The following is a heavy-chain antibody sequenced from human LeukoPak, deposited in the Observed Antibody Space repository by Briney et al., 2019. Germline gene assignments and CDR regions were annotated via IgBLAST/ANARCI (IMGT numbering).Heavy chain of an antibody. CDR3: ARLFDS. Sequence: SETLSLTCTVSGGSISSYYWSWIRQPPGKGLEWIGYIYYSGSTNYNPSLKSRVTISVDTSKNQFSLRLSSVTAADTALYYCARLFDSWGQGILVTVSS. J-gene: IGHJ4*02. V-gene: IGHV4-59*08. CDR2: IYYSGST. CDR1: GGSISSYY.